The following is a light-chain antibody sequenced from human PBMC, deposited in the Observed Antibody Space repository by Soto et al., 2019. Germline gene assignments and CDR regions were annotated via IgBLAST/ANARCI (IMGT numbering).Light chain of an antibody. CDR3: QQYNNWPLT. CDR2: GAS. V-gene: IGKV3-15*01. J-gene: IGKJ4*01. Sequence: EIVMTQSPATLSVSPGERATLSCRASQSISSNLAWYQQKAGQAPRLLIYGASTRATGLPARFSGSGSGAEFTLTISSLQSEDFAVYYCQQYNNWPLTFGGGTKVDIK. CDR1: QSISSN.